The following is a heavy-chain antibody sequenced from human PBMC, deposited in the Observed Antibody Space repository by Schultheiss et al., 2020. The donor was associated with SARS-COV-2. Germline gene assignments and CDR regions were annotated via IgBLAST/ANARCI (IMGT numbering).Heavy chain of an antibody. Sequence: GESLKISCAASGFTFSSYSMNWVRQAPGKGLEWVSSISSSSSYIYYADSVKGRFTISRDNSKNTLYLQMNSLRAEDTAVYYCARGGYCTGGVCYSRGYTWGQGTMVTVSS. J-gene: IGHJ3*01. D-gene: IGHD2-8*02. V-gene: IGHV3-21*01. CDR3: ARGGYCTGGVCYSRGYT. CDR1: GFTFSSYS. CDR2: ISSSSSYI.